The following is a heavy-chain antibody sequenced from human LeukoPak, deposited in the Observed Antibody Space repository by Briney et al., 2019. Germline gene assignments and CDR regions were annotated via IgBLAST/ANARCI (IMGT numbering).Heavy chain of an antibody. V-gene: IGHV1-69*01. CDR2: IIPIFGTA. Sequence: GASVKVSCKASGGTFSSYAISWVRQSPGQGLEWMGGIIPIFGTANYAQEFQGRVTITADESTSTAYMELSSLRSEDTAVYYCARAATSGYSIQSDAFDIWGQGTMVTVSS. CDR1: GGTFSSYA. CDR3: ARAATSGYSIQSDAFDI. J-gene: IGHJ3*02. D-gene: IGHD6-13*01.